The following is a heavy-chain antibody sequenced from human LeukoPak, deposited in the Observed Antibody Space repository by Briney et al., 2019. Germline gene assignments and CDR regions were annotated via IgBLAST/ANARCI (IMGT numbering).Heavy chain of an antibody. Sequence: GGSLRLSCAASGFTFSSYAMHWVRQAPGKGLEWVAVISYDGSNKYYADSVKGRFTISRDNAKNSLYLQMNSLRAEDTAVYYCAREPFWSGYYSNLHFDYWGQGTLVTVSS. CDR3: AREPFWSGYYSNLHFDY. V-gene: IGHV3-30-3*01. CDR2: ISYDGSNK. CDR1: GFTFSSYA. J-gene: IGHJ4*02. D-gene: IGHD3-3*01.